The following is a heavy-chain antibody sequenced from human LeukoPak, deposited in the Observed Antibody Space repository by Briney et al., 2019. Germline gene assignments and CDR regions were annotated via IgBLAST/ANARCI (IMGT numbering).Heavy chain of an antibody. CDR2: FDPEDGET. CDR1: GYTLTELS. D-gene: IGHD3-10*01. Sequence: ASVKVSCKVSGYTLTELSMHWVRQAPGKGLEWMGGFDPEDGETTYAQKFQGRVTMTEDTSTDTAYMELSSLRSEDTAVYYCATRKNNYGSGSYYYAFDIWGQGTMVTVSS. V-gene: IGHV1-24*01. CDR3: ATRKNNYGSGSYYYAFDI. J-gene: IGHJ3*02.